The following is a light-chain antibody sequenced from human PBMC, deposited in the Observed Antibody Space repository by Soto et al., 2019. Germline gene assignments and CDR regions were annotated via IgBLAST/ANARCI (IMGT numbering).Light chain of an antibody. CDR2: KVP. CDR1: QSLVYSNGNTY. V-gene: IGKV2-30*01. Sequence: DVVMTQSPLSLPVTLGQPASISCRSSQSLVYSNGNTYLHWFQQRPGQSPRRLIYKVPNRDSGVPDRFGGSGAGSDFTLRINRVEAEDVGVYYCLQGTHWPPTFGQGTKVEI. J-gene: IGKJ1*01. CDR3: LQGTHWPPT.